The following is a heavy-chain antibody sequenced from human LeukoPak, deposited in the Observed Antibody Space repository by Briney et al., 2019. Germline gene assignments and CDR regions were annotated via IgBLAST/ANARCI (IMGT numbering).Heavy chain of an antibody. CDR1: GYSFTSYW. V-gene: IGHV5-51*01. J-gene: IGHJ6*04. D-gene: IGHD3-3*01. CDR3: ARLPQSPTILDV. Sequence: NRGASLKISCKGSGYSFTSYWIGWVRQLPGKGLEWMGIIYPGDSDTRYSPSFQGQVTISADKSISTAYLQWSSLKASDTAMYYCARLPQSPTILDVWGKGTTVTVSS. CDR2: IYPGDSDT.